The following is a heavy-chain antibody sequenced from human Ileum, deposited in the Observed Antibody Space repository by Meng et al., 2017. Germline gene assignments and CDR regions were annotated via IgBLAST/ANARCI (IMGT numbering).Heavy chain of an antibody. CDR3: ARGVVSGSHYNTY. CDR2: IHHSGTT. CDR1: GGSISSSIW. J-gene: IGHJ4*02. V-gene: IGHV4-4*02. Sequence: QVQLQESCPGLVKPSGTMSLTCAVSGGSISSSIWWSWVRQPPEKGLEWIGEIHHSGTTNYSPSLKNRLTISVDKSKNQFSLKLQSVTAADTAVYFCARGVVSGSHYNTYWGQGILVTVSS. D-gene: IGHD3-10*01.